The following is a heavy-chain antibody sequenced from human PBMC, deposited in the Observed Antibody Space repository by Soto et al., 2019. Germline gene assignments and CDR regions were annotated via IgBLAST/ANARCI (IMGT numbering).Heavy chain of an antibody. Sequence: PGGSLRLSCAASGSTLSDYYMSWIRQAPGKGLEWISYISSSGSPIYYADSVKDRFTISRDNAKNSLYLQMNSLRAEDTAVYYCARESTTWNNWFDPWGQGTLVTVSS. CDR1: GSTLSDYY. J-gene: IGHJ5*02. CDR3: ARESTTWNNWFDP. CDR2: ISSSGSPI. V-gene: IGHV3-11*01. D-gene: IGHD1-1*01.